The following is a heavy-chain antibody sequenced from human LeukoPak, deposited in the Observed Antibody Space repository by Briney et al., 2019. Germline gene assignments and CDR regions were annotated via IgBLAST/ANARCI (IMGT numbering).Heavy chain of an antibody. Sequence: GGSLRLSCAASGFTFSSYEMNWVRQAPGKGLEWVANIKQDGSEKYYVDSVKGRFTISRDIAKNSLFLQMNSLRAEDTAVYYCARDQYYYDSSGYYYYFDYWGQGTLVTVSS. CDR3: ARDQYYYDSSGYYYYFDY. V-gene: IGHV3-7*01. J-gene: IGHJ4*02. CDR2: IKQDGSEK. D-gene: IGHD3-22*01. CDR1: GFTFSSYE.